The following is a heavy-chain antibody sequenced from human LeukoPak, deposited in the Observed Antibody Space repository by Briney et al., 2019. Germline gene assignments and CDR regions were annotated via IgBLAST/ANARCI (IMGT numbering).Heavy chain of an antibody. J-gene: IGHJ4*02. CDR3: ARGMGRSWSHGY. CDR1: GFTFDDYA. V-gene: IGHV3-9*01. CDR2: ISWNSGSI. D-gene: IGHD2-8*01. Sequence: GRSLRLSCAASGFTFDDYAMHWVRQAPGKGLEWVSGISWNSGSIGYADSVKGRFTISRDNSKNTLYLQMNSLRVEDTAVYYCARGMGRSWSHGYWGQGTLVTVSS.